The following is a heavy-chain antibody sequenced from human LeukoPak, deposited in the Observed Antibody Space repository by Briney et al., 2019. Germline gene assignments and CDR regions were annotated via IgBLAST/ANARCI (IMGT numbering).Heavy chain of an antibody. CDR2: ISSSGSTI. CDR3: ASRYYYDMGMDV. CDR1: GFTFSDYY. J-gene: IGHJ6*02. Sequence: PGGSLRLSCAASGFTFSDYYMSWVRQAPGKRLEWVSYISSSGSTIYYADSVKGRFTISRDNAKNSLYLQMNSLRAEDTAVYYCASRYYYDMGMDVWGQGTTVTVSS. V-gene: IGHV3-11*01. D-gene: IGHD3-22*01.